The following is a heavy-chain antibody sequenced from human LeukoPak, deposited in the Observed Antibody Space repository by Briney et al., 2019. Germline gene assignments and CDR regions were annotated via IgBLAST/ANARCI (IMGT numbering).Heavy chain of an antibody. D-gene: IGHD3-10*01. Sequence: GSSVKVSCKASGGTFSSYAISWVRQAPGQGLEWMGGIIPIFGTANYAQKFQGRVTITADKSTSTAYMELSSLRSEDTAVYYCARDGSGGEGDYYGSGPNWFDPWGQGTLVTVSS. CDR3: ARDGSGGEGDYYGSGPNWFDP. CDR2: IIPIFGTA. CDR1: GGTFSSYA. V-gene: IGHV1-69*06. J-gene: IGHJ5*02.